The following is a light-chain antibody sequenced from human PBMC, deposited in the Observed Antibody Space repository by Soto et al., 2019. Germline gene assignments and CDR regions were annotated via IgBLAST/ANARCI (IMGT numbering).Light chain of an antibody. CDR1: QSVSNNY. J-gene: IGKJ4*02. Sequence: MVLTQSPGTLSMSPGERDALSCRASQSVSNNYLAWYQQKPGQAPRLLIYGASNRATGIPDRFSGSGSGADFTLTISRLEPEDFAVYYCQQYGSSGTVGPVTKVEIK. CDR3: QQYGSSGT. CDR2: GAS. V-gene: IGKV3-20*01.